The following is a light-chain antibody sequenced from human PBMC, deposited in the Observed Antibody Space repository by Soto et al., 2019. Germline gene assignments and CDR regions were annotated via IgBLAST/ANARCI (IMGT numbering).Light chain of an antibody. J-gene: IGKJ1*01. CDR2: GAS. CDR1: QSVSSSY. Sequence: EIVLTQSPGTLSLSPGERATLSCRASQSVSSSYVAWYQQKPGQAPRLLIYGASSRATGIPDRFSGSGSGTDFTLTISRLEPEDFAVYYCQQRSTWPPWTFGQGTKVEVK. CDR3: QQRSTWPPWT. V-gene: IGKV3D-20*02.